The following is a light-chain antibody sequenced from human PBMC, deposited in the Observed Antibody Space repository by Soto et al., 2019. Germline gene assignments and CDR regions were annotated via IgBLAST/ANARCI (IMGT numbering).Light chain of an antibody. J-gene: IGKJ1*01. V-gene: IGKV1-5*03. CDR1: QSISSW. CDR2: KAS. Sequence: DIQMTQSPSTLSASVGDRVTITCRASQSISSWLAWYQQKPGKAPKLLIYKASTLQRGVPSRFSGSGSGTEFTLSISSLQPDDSATYYCQQYNDNWTFGQGTKVEIK. CDR3: QQYNDNWT.